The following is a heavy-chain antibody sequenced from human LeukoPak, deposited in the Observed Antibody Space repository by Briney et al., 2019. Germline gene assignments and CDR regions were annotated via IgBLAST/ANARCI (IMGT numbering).Heavy chain of an antibody. D-gene: IGHD6-19*01. V-gene: IGHV4-39*01. CDR2: IYYSGST. CDR3: ARQAKLAVAGRPPPDY. J-gene: IGHJ4*02. Sequence: PSETLSLTCTVSGGSISSGGYYWSWIRQHPGKGLEWIGSIYYSGSTYYNPSLKSRVTISIDTSKKQFSLKMSSMTAADTAVYYCARQAKLAVAGRPPPDYWGQGTLVTVSS. CDR1: GGSISSGGYY.